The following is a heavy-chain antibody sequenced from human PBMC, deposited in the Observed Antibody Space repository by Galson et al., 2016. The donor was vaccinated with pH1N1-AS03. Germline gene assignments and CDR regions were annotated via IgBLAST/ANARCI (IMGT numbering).Heavy chain of an antibody. CDR2: IRQDGSEK. CDR1: GFSFSASW. Sequence: SLRLSCAASGFSFSASWMSWVRQAPGKGLEWVANIRQDGSEKYYVDSVEGRFTISRDNAKNPLYLQMNSLRDEDRAVYYCARESPLNYYRDLWGRGTLVTVSS. J-gene: IGHJ2*01. D-gene: IGHD1-26*01. V-gene: IGHV3-7*03. CDR3: ARESPLNYYRDL.